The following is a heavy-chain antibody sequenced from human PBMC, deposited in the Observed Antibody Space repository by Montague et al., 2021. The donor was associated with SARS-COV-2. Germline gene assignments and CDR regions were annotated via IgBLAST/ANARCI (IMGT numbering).Heavy chain of an antibody. J-gene: IGHJ3*02. CDR1: GGSITGYY. V-gene: IGHV4-59*01. D-gene: IGHD4-23*01. CDR2: IYDGGAV. CDR3: VRDHPYGGPRGAYDI. Sequence: SETLSLTCTVSGGSITGYYWSWLRRSPGKGPEWIAYIYDGGAVNYNPSLGSRVTISTDTSKNQLSLKVNSVTAADTAVYYCVRDHPYGGPRGAYDIWGQGTLVTVSS.